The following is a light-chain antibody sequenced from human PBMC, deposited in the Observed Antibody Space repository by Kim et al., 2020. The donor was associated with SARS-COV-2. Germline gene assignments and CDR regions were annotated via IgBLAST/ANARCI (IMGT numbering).Light chain of an antibody. Sequence: VSVSPGQTASITCSGEKLGDKYACWYQQKPGQSPVLVIYQDTRRPSGIPERFSASNSGNTATLTISGTQAMDEADYYCQAWDSGVVFGGGTQLTVL. CDR3: QAWDSGVV. J-gene: IGLJ3*02. CDR1: KLGDKY. CDR2: QDT. V-gene: IGLV3-1*01.